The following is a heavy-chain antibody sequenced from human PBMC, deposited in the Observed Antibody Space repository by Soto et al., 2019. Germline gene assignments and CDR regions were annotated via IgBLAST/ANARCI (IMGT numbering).Heavy chain of an antibody. CDR1: GGSISSYY. CDR3: ARESGSGTVEWLLYRPSHNPYGMDV. V-gene: IGHV4-4*07. Sequence: QVQLQESGPGLVKPSETLSLTCTVSGGSISSYYWSWIRQPAGKGLEWIVRIYTSGSTNYNPSLKSRVTMSVDTSKNQFSLKLSSVTAADTAVYYCARESGSGTVEWLLYRPSHNPYGMDVWGQGTTVTVAS. CDR2: IYTSGST. J-gene: IGHJ6*02. D-gene: IGHD3-3*01.